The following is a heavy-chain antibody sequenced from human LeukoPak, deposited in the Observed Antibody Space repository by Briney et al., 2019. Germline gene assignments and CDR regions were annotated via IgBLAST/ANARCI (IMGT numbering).Heavy chain of an antibody. J-gene: IGHJ4*02. D-gene: IGHD6-19*01. Sequence: SETLSLTCTVSGYSISSGFYWGWIRQPPGKGLEWIGNIYHSGSTNYNPSLKSRVTISVDTSKNQFSLKLSSVTAADTAVYYCARFPWYSSGWYGSRHFDYWGQGTLVTVSS. CDR2: IYHSGST. CDR1: GYSISSGFY. CDR3: ARFPWYSSGWYGSRHFDY. V-gene: IGHV4-38-2*02.